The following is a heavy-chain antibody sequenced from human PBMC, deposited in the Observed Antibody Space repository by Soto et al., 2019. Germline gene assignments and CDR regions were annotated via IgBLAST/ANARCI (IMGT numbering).Heavy chain of an antibody. CDR1: GGSISSGGYY. V-gene: IGHV4-31*03. Sequence: QVQLQESGPGLVKPSQTLSLTCTVSGGSISSGGYYWSWIRQHPGKGLEWIGYIYYSGSTYYNPSLKSRVTISVDTSKNQFSLKLSSVTAADTAVYYCAGGHKKYYYDSSGPGLDAFDIWGQGTMVTVSS. D-gene: IGHD3-22*01. CDR3: AGGHKKYYYDSSGPGLDAFDI. J-gene: IGHJ3*02. CDR2: IYYSGST.